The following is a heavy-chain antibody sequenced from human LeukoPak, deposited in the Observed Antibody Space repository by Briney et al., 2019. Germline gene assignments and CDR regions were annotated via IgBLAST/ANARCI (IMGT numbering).Heavy chain of an antibody. Sequence: SETLSLTCTVSGGSISSSSYYWGWIRQPPGKGLEWIGSIYYSGSTYYNPSLKSRVTMSVDTSKNQFSLKLSSVTAADTAVYYCARDFGLVRFDPWGQGTLVTVSS. J-gene: IGHJ5*02. CDR3: ARDFGLVRFDP. CDR1: GGSISSSSYY. D-gene: IGHD3-10*01. V-gene: IGHV4-39*07. CDR2: IYYSGST.